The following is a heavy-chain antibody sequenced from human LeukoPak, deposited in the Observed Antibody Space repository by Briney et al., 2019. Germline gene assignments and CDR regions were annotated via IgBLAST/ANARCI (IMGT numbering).Heavy chain of an antibody. CDR1: EFTFSSYG. CDR2: IRSDGSDK. D-gene: IGHD1-26*01. CDR3: ANPRSPSRGSSPPYFDY. V-gene: IGHV3-30*02. Sequence: GGSLRLSCAASEFTFSSYGMHWVRQAPGMGLEWVTFIRSDGSDKYYAVSVKGRFTISRDNSKNTLYLQMNSLRAEDTAVYYCANPRSPSRGSSPPYFDYWGRGPPVTASS. J-gene: IGHJ4*02.